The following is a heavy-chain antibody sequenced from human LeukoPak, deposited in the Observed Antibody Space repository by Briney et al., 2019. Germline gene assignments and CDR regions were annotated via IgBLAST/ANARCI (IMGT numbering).Heavy chain of an antibody. CDR2: INPHDSTT. CDR3: ARHLRNSTYRDLDY. Sequence: GESLKISCQASGYSFGNNWIGWVRQRPGKSLQWMGIINPHDSTTKYSPSFQGQVTISIDKSIKTAYLQWSSLTASDTAIYYCARHLRNSTYRDLDYGGQGTLVTVSS. D-gene: IGHD1-14*01. V-gene: IGHV5-51*01. CDR1: GYSFGNNW. J-gene: IGHJ4*02.